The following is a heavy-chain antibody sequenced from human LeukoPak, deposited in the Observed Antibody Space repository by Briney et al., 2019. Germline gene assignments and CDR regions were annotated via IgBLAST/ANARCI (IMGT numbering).Heavy chain of an antibody. CDR3: ARVQTTVTTLDY. Sequence: GGSLRLSCAASGFTFSSYEMNWVRQAPGKGLEWVSYISSSGSTRYYADSVKGRFTISIDNAKNSLYLQMNSLRAEDTAVYYCARVQTTVTTLDYWGQGTLVTVSS. CDR2: ISSSGSTR. V-gene: IGHV3-48*03. D-gene: IGHD4-17*01. CDR1: GFTFSSYE. J-gene: IGHJ4*02.